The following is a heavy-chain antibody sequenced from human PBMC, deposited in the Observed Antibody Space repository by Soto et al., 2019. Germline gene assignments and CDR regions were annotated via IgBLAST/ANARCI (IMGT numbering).Heavy chain of an antibody. J-gene: IGHJ4*02. D-gene: IGHD2-15*01. Sequence: SETLSLTCTVSGGSISSYYWSWIRQPPGKGLEWIGYIYYSGSTNYNPSLESRVTISVDTSKNQFSLKLNSVTAADTAVYYCARDLGPATPYYFDYWGQGTLVTVSS. V-gene: IGHV4-59*01. CDR2: IYYSGST. CDR1: GGSISSYY. CDR3: ARDLGPATPYYFDY.